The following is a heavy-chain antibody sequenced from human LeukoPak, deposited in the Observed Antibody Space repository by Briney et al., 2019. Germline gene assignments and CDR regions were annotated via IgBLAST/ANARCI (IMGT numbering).Heavy chain of an antibody. CDR2: IYYSGST. D-gene: IGHD2/OR15-2a*01. V-gene: IGHV4-30-4*07. J-gene: IGHJ3*02. Sequence: SETLSLTCAVSGGSISSGGYCWSWIRQPPGKGLEWIGYIYYSGSTYYNPSLKSRVTISVDTSKNKFCLKLSSVTAADTAVYYCARELEYPSSAFDIWGQGTMVTVSS. CDR3: ARELEYPSSAFDI. CDR1: GGSISSGGYC.